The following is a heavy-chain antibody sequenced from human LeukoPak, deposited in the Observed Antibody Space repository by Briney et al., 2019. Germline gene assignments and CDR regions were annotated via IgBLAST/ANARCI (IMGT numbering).Heavy chain of an antibody. CDR3: ARRGYYSGFYYFDY. J-gene: IGHJ4*02. D-gene: IGHD6-19*01. Sequence: SETLSLTCTASGGSISSYYWSWIRQSPGKGLEWIGHSYYSGSTNYNPSLKSRVTISVDTSKNQFSLKLSSVTAADTAVYYCARRGYYSGFYYFDYWGQGTLVTVSS. CDR1: GGSISSYY. V-gene: IGHV4-59*08. CDR2: SYYSGST.